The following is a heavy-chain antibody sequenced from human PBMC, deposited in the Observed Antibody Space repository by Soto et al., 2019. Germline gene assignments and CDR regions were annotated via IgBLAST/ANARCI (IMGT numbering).Heavy chain of an antibody. CDR2: IYHSGST. V-gene: IGHV4-59*12. CDR1: GGSIRSYY. CDR3: AGVDTAMVLGY. Sequence: PSETLSLTCTVSGGSIRSYYWSWIRQPPGKGLEWIGYIYHSGSTNYNPSLKSRVTISVDKSKNQFSLKLSSVTAADTAVYYCAGVDTAMVLGYWGQGTLVTVSS. J-gene: IGHJ4*02. D-gene: IGHD5-18*01.